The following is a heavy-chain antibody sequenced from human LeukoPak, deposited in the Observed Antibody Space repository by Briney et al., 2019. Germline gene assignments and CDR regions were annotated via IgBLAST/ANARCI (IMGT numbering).Heavy chain of an antibody. V-gene: IGHV3-30*18. J-gene: IGHJ4*02. CDR1: GFTFSSYG. Sequence: GSLRLSCAASGFTFSSYGMHWVRQAPGKGLEWVAVISYDGSNKYYADSVKGRFTISRDNSKNTLYLQMNSLRAEDTAVYYCAKGGDYYGSGSYGDYFDYWGQGTLVTVSS. CDR3: AKGGDYYGSGSYGDYFDY. D-gene: IGHD3-10*01. CDR2: ISYDGSNK.